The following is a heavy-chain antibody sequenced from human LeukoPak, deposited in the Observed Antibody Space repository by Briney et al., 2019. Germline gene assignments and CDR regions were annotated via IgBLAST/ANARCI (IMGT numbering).Heavy chain of an antibody. CDR2: ISFDGSNK. CDR1: GFTFSNYA. J-gene: IGHJ4*02. Sequence: GGSLRLSCAASGFTFSNYAMHWVRQAPGRGLEWLAVISFDGSNKYYADPVKGRFTISRDNSKNTLYLQMNSLRAEDTAVYYCAKCGNSGCHLIDYWGQGTLVTVSS. D-gene: IGHD5-12*01. CDR3: AKCGNSGCHLIDY. V-gene: IGHV3-30-3*02.